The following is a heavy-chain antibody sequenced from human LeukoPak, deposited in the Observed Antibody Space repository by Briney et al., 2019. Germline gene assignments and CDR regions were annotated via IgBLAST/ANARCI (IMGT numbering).Heavy chain of an antibody. CDR1: GYTFTGYY. D-gene: IGHD4-17*01. V-gene: IGHV1-2*02. CDR2: INPNSGGT. J-gene: IGHJ4*02. Sequence: ASVKVSCKASGYTFTGYYMHWVRQAPGQGPEWMGWINPNSGGTNYAQKFQGRVTMTRDTSISTAYMELSRLRSDDTAVYYCAREFYGDYVFDYWGQGTLVTVSS. CDR3: AREFYGDYVFDY.